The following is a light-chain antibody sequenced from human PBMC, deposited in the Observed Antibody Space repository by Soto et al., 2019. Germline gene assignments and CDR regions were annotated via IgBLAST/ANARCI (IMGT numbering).Light chain of an antibody. J-gene: IGKJ4*01. V-gene: IGKV3-15*01. CDR2: GAS. CDR3: QHHGDLIG. Sequence: EIVLTQSPATLSVSLGDSATLSCRASQSVSLSLAWYQMRPGQPPRLLIYGASTRATDIPARFSGSGSGTDFTLTISSLQSEDFAVYFCQHHGDLIGFGGGTKV. CDR1: QSVSLS.